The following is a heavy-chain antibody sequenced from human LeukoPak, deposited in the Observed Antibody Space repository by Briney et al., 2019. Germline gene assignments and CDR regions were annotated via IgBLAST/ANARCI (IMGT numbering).Heavy chain of an antibody. Sequence: GGFLILSCAASGFTFSSYVMHWGRQAPGKGLGLVAVISYDGSNKYYADSVKGRFTISRDNSKNTLYMQMNSLRAEDTAVYYCARDLIAAALSLRYYYYYGMDVWGQGTTVTVSS. J-gene: IGHJ6*02. V-gene: IGHV3-30*04. CDR2: ISYDGSNK. CDR1: GFTFSSYV. D-gene: IGHD6-13*01. CDR3: ARDLIAAALSLRYYYYYGMDV.